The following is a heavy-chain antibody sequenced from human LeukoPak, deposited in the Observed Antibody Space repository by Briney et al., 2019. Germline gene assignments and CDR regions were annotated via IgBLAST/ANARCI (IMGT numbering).Heavy chain of an antibody. V-gene: IGHV1-69*05. CDR3: ARGPYSYYYYYMDV. CDR2: IIPISGTA. CDR1: GGTFSSYA. Sequence: SVKVSCKASGGTFSSYAISWVRQAPGQGLEWMGGIIPISGTANYAQKFQGRVTITTDESTSTAYMELSSLRSEDTAVYYCARGPYSYYYYYMDVWGKGTTVTVSS. D-gene: IGHD1-26*01. J-gene: IGHJ6*03.